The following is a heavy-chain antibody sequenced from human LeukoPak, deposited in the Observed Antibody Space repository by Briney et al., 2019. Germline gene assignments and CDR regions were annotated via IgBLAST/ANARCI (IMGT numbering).Heavy chain of an antibody. D-gene: IGHD3-10*01. CDR3: AREGRWESGYKFGSGTSALDF. Sequence: ASVKVSCKASRYIFARYQIHWVRQARGDGLEWMGWIDPKSGDTNYAQNFRDRVTVTRDSSVSTVYMELNSLRSDDTPLYYCAREGRWESGYKFGSGTSALDFWGQGTLVSVSS. CDR2: IDPKSGDT. V-gene: IGHV1-2*02. J-gene: IGHJ4*02. CDR1: RYIFARYQ.